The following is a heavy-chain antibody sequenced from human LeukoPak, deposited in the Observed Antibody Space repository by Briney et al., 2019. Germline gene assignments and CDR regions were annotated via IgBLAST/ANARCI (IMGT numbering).Heavy chain of an antibody. CDR1: GGSISSSSYY. Sequence: SETLSLTRTVSGGSISSSSYYWGWIRQPPGKGLEWIGSIYYSGSTYYNPSLKSRVTISVDTSKNQFSLKLSSVTAADTAVYYCARWIATSVYFDYWGQGTLVTVSS. CDR2: IYYSGST. D-gene: IGHD2-21*01. V-gene: IGHV4-39*01. J-gene: IGHJ4*02. CDR3: ARWIATSVYFDY.